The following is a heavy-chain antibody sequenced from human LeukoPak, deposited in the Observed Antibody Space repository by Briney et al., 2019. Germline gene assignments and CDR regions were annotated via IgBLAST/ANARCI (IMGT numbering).Heavy chain of an antibody. Sequence: GGSLRLSCAASGFTFSSYSMNCVRQAPGKGLEWVSYISSSSSTIYYADSVKGRFTISRDNAKNSLYLQMNSLRDEDTAVYYCARFPHYYDSSGYSFWGQGTLVTVS. CDR1: GFTFSSYS. CDR2: ISSSSSTI. V-gene: IGHV3-48*02. CDR3: ARFPHYYDSSGYSF. J-gene: IGHJ4*02. D-gene: IGHD3-22*01.